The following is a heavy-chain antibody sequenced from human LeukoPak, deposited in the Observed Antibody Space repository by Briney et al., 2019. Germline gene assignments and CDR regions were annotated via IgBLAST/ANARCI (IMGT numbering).Heavy chain of an antibody. Sequence: GGSLRLSCAASGLTFRNAWMTWVRQAPGKGLEWVSGISGGSGNRDYGDSVKGRFTISRDNSKSTLYLQMSGLRAEDTAVYFCVKGQEFLEYIYDFWGQGTLVTVSS. D-gene: IGHD3-3*01. CDR3: VKGQEFLEYIYDF. CDR1: GLTFRNAW. V-gene: IGHV3-23*01. J-gene: IGHJ4*02. CDR2: ISGGSGNR.